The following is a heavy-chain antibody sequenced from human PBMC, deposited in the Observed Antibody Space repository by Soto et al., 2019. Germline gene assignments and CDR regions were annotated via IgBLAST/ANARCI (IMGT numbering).Heavy chain of an antibody. V-gene: IGHV3-11*01. CDR2: ISGRGSTI. J-gene: IGHJ5*02. D-gene: IGHD6-19*01. CDR1: GFTFSDYY. CDR3: ARGKAEAGT. Sequence: PGGSLRLSCAASGFTFSDYYMSWFRQAPGKGLEWVSYISGRGSTIFYADSVKGRFTISRDNAKNSLYLQMDSLRAEDTAVYYCARGKAEAGTWGQGTLVTVSS.